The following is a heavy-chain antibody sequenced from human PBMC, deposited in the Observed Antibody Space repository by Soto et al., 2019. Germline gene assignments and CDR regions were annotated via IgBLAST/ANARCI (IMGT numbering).Heavy chain of an antibody. CDR1: GFTLSGRS. Sequence: GGSLRLSCAASGFTLSGRSMHWVRQAPGKGLVWVSGIDNAGTDSTYADSVKGRFTSSRDNAKNMLYLQMNSLRVEDTAVYYCARGWFGPDVWGKGTMVTVSS. D-gene: IGHD3-10*01. V-gene: IGHV3-74*01. J-gene: IGHJ6*04. CDR3: ARGWFGPDV. CDR2: IDNAGTDS.